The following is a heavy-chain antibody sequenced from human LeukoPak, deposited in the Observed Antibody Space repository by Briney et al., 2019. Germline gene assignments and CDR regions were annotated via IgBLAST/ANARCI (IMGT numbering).Heavy chain of an antibody. CDR3: SRHIVGAGTYFDY. J-gene: IGHJ4*02. D-gene: IGHD1-26*01. CDR2: ITSKAYGGTT. CDR1: GFTFGDYA. Sequence: PGGSLRLSCTASGFTFGDYAMSWVRQAPGKGLEWVGFITSKAYGGTTDYAASVKGRFTISRDDSKSIAYLQMNSLKTEDTAVYYCSRHIVGAGTYFDYWGQGALVTVSS. V-gene: IGHV3-49*04.